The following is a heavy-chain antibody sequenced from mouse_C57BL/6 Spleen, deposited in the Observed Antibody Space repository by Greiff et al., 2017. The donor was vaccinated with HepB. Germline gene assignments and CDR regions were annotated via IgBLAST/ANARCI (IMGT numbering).Heavy chain of an antibody. CDR1: GFTFSSYA. J-gene: IGHJ3*01. CDR3: ARDRGVYYYGSSPFAY. D-gene: IGHD1-1*01. CDR2: ISDGGSYT. Sequence: EVKLVESGGGLVKPGGSLKLSCAASGFTFSSYAMSWVRQTPEKRLEWVATISDGGSYTYYPDNVKGRFTISRDNANNNLYLQMSHLKSEDTAMYYCARDRGVYYYGSSPFAYWGQGTLVTVSA. V-gene: IGHV5-4*01.